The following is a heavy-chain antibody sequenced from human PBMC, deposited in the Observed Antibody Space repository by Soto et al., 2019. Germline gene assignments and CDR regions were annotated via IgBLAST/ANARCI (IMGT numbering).Heavy chain of an antibody. CDR2: ISYDGSNK. J-gene: IGHJ4*02. V-gene: IGHV3-30*03. Sequence: QVQLVESGGGVVQPGRSLRLSCAASGFTFSSYGMHWVRQAPGKGLEWVAVISYDGSNKYYADSVKGRFTISRDNSKNTLYLQMNSLRAEDTAVYYCAVVDPAMVPLGDYWGQGTLVTVSS. CDR3: AVVDPAMVPLGDY. CDR1: GFTFSSYG. D-gene: IGHD5-18*01.